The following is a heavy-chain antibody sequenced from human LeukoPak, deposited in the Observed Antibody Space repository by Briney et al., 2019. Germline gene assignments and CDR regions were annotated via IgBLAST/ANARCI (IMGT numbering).Heavy chain of an antibody. CDR1: GDSISSSSYY. Sequence: SETLSLTCTVSGDSISSSSYYWGWIRQPPGKGLEWIGSIYYSGSTYYNPSLKSRVTISVDTSKNQFSLKLSSVTAADTSVYSCARNVRGSSIPNWFDPWGQGTLVTVSS. CDR3: ARNVRGSSIPNWFDP. CDR2: IYYSGST. V-gene: IGHV4-39*01. J-gene: IGHJ5*02. D-gene: IGHD6-6*01.